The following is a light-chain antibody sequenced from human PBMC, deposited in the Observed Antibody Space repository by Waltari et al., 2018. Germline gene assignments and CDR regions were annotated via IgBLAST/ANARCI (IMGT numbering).Light chain of an antibody. Sequence: QAVVTQEPSLTVSPGGTVTLTCGADTGPVTSGHYTSWFHQKPGQAPRTLIYNTNIKLSWTPVRFSASLLGGKAALTLSGAQPEDEGDYYCILSYTGVRVLGGGTKLTVL. V-gene: IGLV7-46*01. CDR2: NTN. J-gene: IGLJ3*02. CDR1: TGPVTSGHY. CDR3: ILSYTGVRV.